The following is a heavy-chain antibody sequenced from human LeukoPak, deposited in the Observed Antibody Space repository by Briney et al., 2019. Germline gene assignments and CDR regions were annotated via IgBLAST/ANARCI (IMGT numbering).Heavy chain of an antibody. J-gene: IGHJ3*02. V-gene: IGHV1-18*01. CDR1: GYTFTSYG. Sequence: ASVKVSCKASGYTFTSYGISGVGRAPGQVLGWMGWISAYNGNTNYAQKLQGRVTMTTDTSTSTAYMELRSLRSDDTAVYYCARRWADAFDIWGQGTMVTVSS. D-gene: IGHD4-23*01. CDR2: ISAYNGNT. CDR3: ARRWADAFDI.